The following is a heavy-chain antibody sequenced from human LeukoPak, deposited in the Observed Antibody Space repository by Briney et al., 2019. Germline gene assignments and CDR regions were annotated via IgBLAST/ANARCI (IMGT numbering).Heavy chain of an antibody. CDR1: GYTFTGYY. CDR2: INPNSGGT. Sequence: ASVKVSCKASGYTFTGYYMHWVRQAPGQGLEWMGWINPNSGGTNYAQKFQGRVTMTRDTSISTAYMELSRLRSDDTAVYYCARGYCSRTSCYNWFDPWGQGTLVTVSS. V-gene: IGHV1-2*02. J-gene: IGHJ5*02. D-gene: IGHD2-2*01. CDR3: ARGYCSRTSCYNWFDP.